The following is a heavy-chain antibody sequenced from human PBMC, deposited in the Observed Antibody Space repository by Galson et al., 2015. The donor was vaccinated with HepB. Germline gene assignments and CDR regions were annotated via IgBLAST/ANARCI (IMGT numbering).Heavy chain of an antibody. CDR2: IYSGGST. D-gene: IGHD3-3*01. V-gene: IGHV3-53*01. J-gene: IGHJ6*03. CDR1: GFTVSSNY. CDR3: AREYDFWSGYPYYYYYYYVDV. Sequence: SLRLSCAASGFTVSSNYMSWVRQAPGKGLEWVSVIYSGGSTYYADSVKGRFTISRDNAKNSLYLQMNSLRAEDTAVYYCAREYDFWSGYPYYYYYYYVDVWGKGTTVTVSS.